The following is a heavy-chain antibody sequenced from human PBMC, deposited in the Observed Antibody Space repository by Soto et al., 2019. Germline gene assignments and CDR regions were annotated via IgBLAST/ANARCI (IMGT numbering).Heavy chain of an antibody. CDR2: IYYSGST. J-gene: IGHJ6*03. D-gene: IGHD6-19*01. CDR1: GGSISSSSYY. CDR3: ARGQWLALYYYYYMDV. Sequence: SETLSLTCTVSGGSISSSSYYWGWIRQPPGKGLEWIGSIYYSGSTYYNPSLKSRVTISVDTSKNQFSLKLSSVTAADTAVYYCARGQWLALYYYYYMDVWGKGTTVTVSS. V-gene: IGHV4-39*01.